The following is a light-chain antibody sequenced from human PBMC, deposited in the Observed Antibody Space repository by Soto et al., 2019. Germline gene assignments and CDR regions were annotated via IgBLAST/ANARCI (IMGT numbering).Light chain of an antibody. CDR2: EVS. Sequence: SSLTQPASVSGSPGQSITISFTGTSIDVGGYNYVSWYQQHPGKAPHLMIYEVSNRPSGVSHRFSGYKSGNTASLTISGLQAEDEADYYCASYTSSPSYVFGTGTKVTVL. CDR3: ASYTSSPSYV. J-gene: IGLJ1*01. CDR1: SIDVGGYNY. V-gene: IGLV2-14*01.